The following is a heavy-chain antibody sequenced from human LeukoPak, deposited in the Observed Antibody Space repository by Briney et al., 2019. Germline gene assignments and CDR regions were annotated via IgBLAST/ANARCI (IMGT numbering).Heavy chain of an antibody. V-gene: IGHV3-21*01. Sequence: GGSLRLSCAASGFTFSSYSMNWVRQAPGKGLEWVSSISSSSSYIYYADSVKGRFTISRDKAKNSLYLQMNSLRAEDTAVYYCARDQWELLTKGYFDYWGQGTLVTVSS. CDR2: ISSSSSYI. CDR1: GFTFSSYS. D-gene: IGHD1-26*01. CDR3: ARDQWELLTKGYFDY. J-gene: IGHJ4*02.